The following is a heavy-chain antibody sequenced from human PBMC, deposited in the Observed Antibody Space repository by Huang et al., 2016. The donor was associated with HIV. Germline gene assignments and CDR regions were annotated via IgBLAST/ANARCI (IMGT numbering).Heavy chain of an antibody. CDR1: GFTFSNYA. Sequence: QVQLVESGGGVVQPGRSLRLSCAASGFTFSNYAMHWVRQAPGKGLEWVAVISYDGSNKDYTDSVKGRFTISRDNSKNALYLQMNSLRAEDTAVYYCARRAVAGIYYYYYMDVWGKGTTVTVSS. J-gene: IGHJ6*03. V-gene: IGHV3-30-3*01. CDR2: ISYDGSNK. D-gene: IGHD6-19*01. CDR3: ARRAVAGIYYYYYMDV.